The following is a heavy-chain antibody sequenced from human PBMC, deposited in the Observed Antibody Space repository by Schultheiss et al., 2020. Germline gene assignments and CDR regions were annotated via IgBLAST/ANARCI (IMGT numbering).Heavy chain of an antibody. D-gene: IGHD6-19*01. Sequence: SETLSLTCAVYGGSFSGYYWSWIRQPPGKGLEWIGEINHSGSTNYNPSLKSRVTISVDTSKNQFSLKLSSVTAADTAVYYCARVHLAVDGTAFEYWGQGTLVTVST. V-gene: IGHV4-34*01. J-gene: IGHJ4*02. CDR1: GGSFSGYY. CDR3: ARVHLAVDGTAFEY. CDR2: INHSGST.